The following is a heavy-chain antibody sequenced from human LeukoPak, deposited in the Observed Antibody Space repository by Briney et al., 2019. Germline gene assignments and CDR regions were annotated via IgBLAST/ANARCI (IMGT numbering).Heavy chain of an antibody. D-gene: IGHD4-17*01. J-gene: IGHJ3*02. V-gene: IGHV1-69*01. CDR2: FSPIFGTA. CDR1: GGSFSSYG. Sequence: ASVKVSCKASGGSFSSYGISWVRLGHGQGLEWMGGFSPIFGTANYAQKVRGRVTITADESTSTAYMERSSLRSEDTAVYYCASSDYGARGDAFDIWGQGTMVTVSS. CDR3: ASSDYGARGDAFDI.